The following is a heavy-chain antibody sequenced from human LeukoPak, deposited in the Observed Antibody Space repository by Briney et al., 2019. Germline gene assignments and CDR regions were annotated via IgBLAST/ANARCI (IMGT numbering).Heavy chain of an antibody. CDR1: GFTFSSFG. CDR3: AKDHGSGSQYYSLLDY. V-gene: IGHV3-48*01. D-gene: IGHD3-10*01. CDR2: ISSSSSTI. J-gene: IGHJ4*02. Sequence: GGSLRLSCAASGFTFSSFGMNWVRQAPGKGLEWVSYISSSSSTIYYADSVKGRFTISRDNAKNSLYLQMNSLRAEDTAVYYCAKDHGSGSQYYSLLDYWGQGTLVTVSS.